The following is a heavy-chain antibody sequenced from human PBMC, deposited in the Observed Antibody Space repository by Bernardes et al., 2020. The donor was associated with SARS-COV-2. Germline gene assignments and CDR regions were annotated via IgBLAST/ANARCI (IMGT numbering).Heavy chain of an antibody. J-gene: IGHJ6*02. CDR2: ISVYNGNT. Sequence: ASVKVSCKASGYSFTSYGLSWVRQAPGQGLEWMGWISVYNGNTNYAQNFQGRVTITTDTSTSTAYMELRRLRSDDTAVYYCARRVVAATIRQSYYYYYYGMDVWGQGTTVTVSS. V-gene: IGHV1-18*01. CDR3: ARRVVAATIRQSYYYYYYGMDV. CDR1: GYSFTSYG. D-gene: IGHD2-15*01.